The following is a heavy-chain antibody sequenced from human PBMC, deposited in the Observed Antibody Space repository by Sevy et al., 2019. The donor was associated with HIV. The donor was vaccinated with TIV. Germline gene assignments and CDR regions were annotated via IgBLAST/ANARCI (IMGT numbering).Heavy chain of an antibody. CDR1: GFTFSSYS. J-gene: IGHJ6*02. CDR2: ISSSSSYI. CDR3: ARDSIVDIVATTILYYYYGMDV. Sequence: GGSLRLSCAASGFTFSSYSMNWVRQAPGKGLEWVSSISSSSSYIYYAHSVKGRFTISRDNAKNSLYLQMNSLRAEDTAVYYCARDSIVDIVATTILYYYYGMDVWGQGTTVTVSS. D-gene: IGHD5-12*01. V-gene: IGHV3-21*01.